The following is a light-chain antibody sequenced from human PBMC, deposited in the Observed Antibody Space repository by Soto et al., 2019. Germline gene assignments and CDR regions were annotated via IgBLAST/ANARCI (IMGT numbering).Light chain of an antibody. V-gene: IGLV2-14*01. Sequence: QSALTQPASVSGSPGQAITISCTGTSSDVGGYNYVSWYQQHPGKAPKLIIYEVTNRPSGVSNRFSGSKSGDTASLTISGLQAEDEADYYCSAYTTGRTPYVFGTGTKLTVL. CDR2: EVT. CDR1: SSDVGGYNY. J-gene: IGLJ1*01. CDR3: SAYTTGRTPYV.